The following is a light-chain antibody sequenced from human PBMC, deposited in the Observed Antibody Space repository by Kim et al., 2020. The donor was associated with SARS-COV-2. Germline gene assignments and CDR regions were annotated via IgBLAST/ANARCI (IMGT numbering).Light chain of an antibody. V-gene: IGLV3-19*01. Sequence: VALGQTVRITCQGDSLRTYYASCYQQKPGQAPLLVIYGNNKRPSGIPDRFSGSSSGNTPSLTITGAQAEDEADYYCYSRDSSGKGVFGGGTQLTVL. CDR2: GNN. CDR1: SLRTYY. CDR3: YSRDSSGKGV. J-gene: IGLJ2*01.